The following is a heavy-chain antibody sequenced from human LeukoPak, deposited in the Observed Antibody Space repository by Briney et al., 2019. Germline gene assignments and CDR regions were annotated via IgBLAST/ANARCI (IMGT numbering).Heavy chain of an antibody. CDR2: IYYSGST. V-gene: IGHV4-39*01. CDR1: GDSISSSSYY. Sequence: SETLSLTCTVSGDSISSSSYYWGWIRQPPGKGLERIGSIYYSGSTYYNPSLKSRVTISVDTSKNQFSLKLSSVTAADTAVYYCARHPPYYDFWSGYWSIEPFDYWGQGTLVTVSS. J-gene: IGHJ4*02. D-gene: IGHD3-3*01. CDR3: ARHPPYYDFWSGYWSIEPFDY.